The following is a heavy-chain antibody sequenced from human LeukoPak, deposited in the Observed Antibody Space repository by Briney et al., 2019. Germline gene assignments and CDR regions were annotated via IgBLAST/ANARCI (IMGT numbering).Heavy chain of an antibody. D-gene: IGHD3-22*01. CDR1: GYTFTSYD. CDR2: MNPNSGNT. Sequence: ASVKVSCRASGYTFTSYDINWVRQATGQGLEWMGWMNPNSGNTGYAQKFQGRVTMTRNTSISTAYMELSSLRSEDTAVYYCARDLITYDSSGYSQSYWGQGTLVTVSS. V-gene: IGHV1-8*01. CDR3: ARDLITYDSSGYSQSY. J-gene: IGHJ4*02.